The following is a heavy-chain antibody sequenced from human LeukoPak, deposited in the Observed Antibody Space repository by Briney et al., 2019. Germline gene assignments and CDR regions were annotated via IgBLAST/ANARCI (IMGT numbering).Heavy chain of an antibody. CDR1: GFTFSSYA. D-gene: IGHD2-2*02. CDR3: AKHLGYCSSTSCYIDGMDV. J-gene: IGHJ6*02. V-gene: IGHV3-23*01. Sequence: PGGSLRLSCAASGFTFSSYAMSWVRQAPGKGLAWVSAISGSGGSTYYADSVKGRFTISRDNSKNTLYLQMNSLRAEDTAVYYCAKHLGYCSSTSCYIDGMDVWGQGTTVTVSS. CDR2: ISGSGGST.